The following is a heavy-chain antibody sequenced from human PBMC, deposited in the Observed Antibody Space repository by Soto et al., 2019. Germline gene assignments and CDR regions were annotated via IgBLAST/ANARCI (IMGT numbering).Heavy chain of an antibody. CDR2: INPNSGGT. Sequence: ASVKVSCKASGYTFTGYYMHWVRQAPGQGLEWMGWINPNSGGTNYAQKFQGRVTMTRGTSISTAYMELYTLTSDDTAMYYCAREGSSSSKYFQHWGQGTLVTVSS. D-gene: IGHD6-6*01. V-gene: IGHV1-2*02. J-gene: IGHJ1*01. CDR1: GYTFTGYY. CDR3: AREGSSSSKYFQH.